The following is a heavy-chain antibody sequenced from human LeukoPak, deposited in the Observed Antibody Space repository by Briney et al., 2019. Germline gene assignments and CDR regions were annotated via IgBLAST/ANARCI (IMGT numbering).Heavy chain of an antibody. CDR3: ARLRNWGPGSLFDY. Sequence: SETLSLTCAVSGYSISSGYYWGWIRPPPGKGLEWIGSIYHSGSTYYNPSLKSRVTISVDTSKNQFSLKLSFVTAADTAVYYCARLRNWGPGSLFDYWGQGTLVTVSS. J-gene: IGHJ4*02. CDR2: IYHSGST. CDR1: GYSISSGYY. V-gene: IGHV4-38-2*01. D-gene: IGHD7-27*01.